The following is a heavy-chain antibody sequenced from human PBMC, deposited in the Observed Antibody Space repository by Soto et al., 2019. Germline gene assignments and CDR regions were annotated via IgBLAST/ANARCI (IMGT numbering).Heavy chain of an antibody. CDR1: GFTFSSYG. CDR3: AKIWTSAAAGFDY. V-gene: IGHV3-30*18. J-gene: IGHJ4*02. Sequence: PVGSLRLSCAAPGFTFSSYGMHWVRQAPGKGLEWVAVISYDGSNKYYADSVKGRFTISRDNSKNTLYLQMNSLRAEDTAVYYCAKIWTSAAAGFDYWGQGTLVTVSS. D-gene: IGHD6-13*01. CDR2: ISYDGSNK.